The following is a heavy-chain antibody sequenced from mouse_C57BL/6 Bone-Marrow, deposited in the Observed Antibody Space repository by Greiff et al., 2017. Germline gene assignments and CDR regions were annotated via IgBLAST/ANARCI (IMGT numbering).Heavy chain of an antibody. D-gene: IGHD1-1*01. Sequence: QVQLQQPGAELVMPGASVKLSCKASGYTFTSYWMHWVKQRPGQGLEWIGEIDPSDSYTTYNQKFKGKSTLTVDKSSSTAYMQLSSLTSEDSAVYYCARSLYGPWFAYWGQGTLVTVSA. V-gene: IGHV1-69*01. CDR1: GYTFTSYW. CDR2: IDPSDSYT. J-gene: IGHJ3*01. CDR3: ARSLYGPWFAY.